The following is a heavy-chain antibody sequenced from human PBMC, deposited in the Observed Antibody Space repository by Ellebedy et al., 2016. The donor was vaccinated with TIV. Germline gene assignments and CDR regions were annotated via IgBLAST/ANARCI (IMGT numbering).Heavy chain of an antibody. CDR3: ARSTMIVVVPFDY. Sequence: MPGGSLRLSCTVSGGSISSYYWSWIRQPPGKGLEWIGYIYYSGSTNYNPSLKSRVTISVDTSKNPFSLKLSSVTAADTAVYYCARSTMIVVVPFDYWGQGTLVTVSS. CDR1: GGSISSYY. V-gene: IGHV4-59*08. CDR2: IYYSGST. J-gene: IGHJ4*02. D-gene: IGHD3-22*01.